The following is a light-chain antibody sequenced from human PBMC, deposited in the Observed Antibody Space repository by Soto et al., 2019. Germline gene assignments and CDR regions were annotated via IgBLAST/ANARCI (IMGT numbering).Light chain of an antibody. J-gene: IGKJ4*01. V-gene: IGKV1-5*01. CDR3: QGYNGY. Sequence: DVQMTQSPSTLSASVGDRVTITCRASQSIRNWAAWYQQKPGKAPKVLIYDASNLGSGVPSRFSGSGSGTEFTLTISSLQPDDFATDDCQGYNGYFGGGTRVELK. CDR2: DAS. CDR1: QSIRNW.